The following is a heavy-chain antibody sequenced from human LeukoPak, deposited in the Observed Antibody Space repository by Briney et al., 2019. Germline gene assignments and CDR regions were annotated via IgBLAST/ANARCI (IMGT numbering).Heavy chain of an antibody. Sequence: GGSLRLSCAASGFTFSSYEMNWVRQAPGKGLEWVSYISSSGSTIYYADSVKGRFTISRDNAKNSLYLQMTSLRAEDTAVYYCARSPPLELNYYYGMDVWGQGTTVTVSS. J-gene: IGHJ6*02. CDR2: ISSSGSTI. CDR3: ARSPPLELNYYYGMDV. V-gene: IGHV3-48*03. D-gene: IGHD1-7*01. CDR1: GFTFSSYE.